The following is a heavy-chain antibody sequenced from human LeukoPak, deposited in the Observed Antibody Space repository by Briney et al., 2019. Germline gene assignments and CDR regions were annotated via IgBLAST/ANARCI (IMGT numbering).Heavy chain of an antibody. CDR2: IYHSGST. CDR1: GGSISSYY. V-gene: IGHV4-59*01. CDR3: ARYYGSGSYPRSRYFDY. D-gene: IGHD3-10*01. Sequence: SEALSLTCTVSGGSISSYYWSWIRQPPGKGLEWIGYIYHSGSTNYNPSLKSRVTISVDTSKNQFSLKLSSVTAADTAVYYCARYYGSGSYPRSRYFDYWGQGTLVTVSS. J-gene: IGHJ4*02.